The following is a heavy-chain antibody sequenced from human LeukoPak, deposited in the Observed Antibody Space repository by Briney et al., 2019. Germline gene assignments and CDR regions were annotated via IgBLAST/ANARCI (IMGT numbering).Heavy chain of an antibody. J-gene: IGHJ6*03. Sequence: GGSLRLSCAASGFTFSSYAMSWVRQAPGKGLEWVSAISGSGGSTYYADSVKGRFTISRDNSKNTLYLQMNSLRAEDTAVYYCAKVGRGDSSAYYYYYYMDVWGEGTTVTVSS. CDR3: AKVGRGDSSAYYYYYYMDV. V-gene: IGHV3-23*01. CDR2: ISGSGGST. CDR1: GFTFSSYA. D-gene: IGHD3-22*01.